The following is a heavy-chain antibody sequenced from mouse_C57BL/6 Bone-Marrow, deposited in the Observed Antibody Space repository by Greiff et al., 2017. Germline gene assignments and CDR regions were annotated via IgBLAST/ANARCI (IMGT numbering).Heavy chain of an antibody. D-gene: IGHD1-1*01. Sequence: LQQSGPVLVKPGASVKMSCKASGYTFTDYYMNWVKQSHGKSLEWIGVINPYNGGTSYNQKFKGKATLTVDKSSSTAYMELNSLTSEDSAVYYGASGLLLRGGVRGYWGQGTTLTVSS. CDR1: GYTFTDYY. CDR3: ASGLLLRGGVRGY. V-gene: IGHV1-19*01. J-gene: IGHJ2*01. CDR2: INPYNGGT.